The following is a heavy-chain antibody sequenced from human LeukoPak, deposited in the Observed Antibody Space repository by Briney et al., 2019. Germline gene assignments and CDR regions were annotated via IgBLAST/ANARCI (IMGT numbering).Heavy chain of an antibody. Sequence: GGSLRLSCAASGFTFSSYGMHWVRQAPGKGLEGVAFIRYDGSNKYYADSVKGRFTISRDNSKNTLYLQMNSLRAEDTAVYYCPKDLRKVVVVPAAMGVDYWGQGTLVTVTS. CDR3: PKDLRKVVVVPAAMGVDY. V-gene: IGHV3-30*02. D-gene: IGHD2-2*01. CDR1: GFTFSSYG. CDR2: IRYDGSNK. J-gene: IGHJ4*02.